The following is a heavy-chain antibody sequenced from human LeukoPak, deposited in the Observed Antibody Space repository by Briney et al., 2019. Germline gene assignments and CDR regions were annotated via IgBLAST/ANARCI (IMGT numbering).Heavy chain of an antibody. Sequence: PGGSLRLSCTASGFAFSSYAMSWVRQAPGKGLEWVSTISGSGGSTYYADSVKGRFTISRDNSKNTLYLQMNSLRAEDTAVYYCAKDRPGEPYGDDYWGQGTLVTVSS. D-gene: IGHD7-27*01. J-gene: IGHJ4*02. CDR2: ISGSGGST. V-gene: IGHV3-23*01. CDR3: AKDRPGEPYGDDY. CDR1: GFAFSSYA.